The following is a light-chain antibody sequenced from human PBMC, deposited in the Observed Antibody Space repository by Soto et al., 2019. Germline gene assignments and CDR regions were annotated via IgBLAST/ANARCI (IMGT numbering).Light chain of an antibody. Sequence: QSVLTQPASVSGSPGQSITISCTGTSSDVGGYNYVSWYQQHPGKAPKLMIYDVRNRPSGVSNRFSGSKSVNTASLTISGLQAEDEADYYCSSYTSSSPVVFGGGTKLTVL. CDR2: DVR. CDR1: SSDVGGYNY. V-gene: IGLV2-14*03. CDR3: SSYTSSSPVV. J-gene: IGLJ2*01.